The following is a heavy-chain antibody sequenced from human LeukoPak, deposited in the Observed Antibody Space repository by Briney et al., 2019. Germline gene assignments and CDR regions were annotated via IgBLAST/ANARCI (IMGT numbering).Heavy chain of an antibody. J-gene: IGHJ6*03. Sequence: PSETLSLTCTVSGGSISSYYWSWIRQPPGKGLKWIGYIYYSGSTNYNPSLRSRVTISVDTSKNQFSLKLSSVTAADTAVYYCARDPGGYYYMDVWGKGTTVTVSS. CDR3: ARDPGGYYYMDV. D-gene: IGHD3-16*01. CDR2: IYYSGST. V-gene: IGHV4-59*01. CDR1: GGSISSYY.